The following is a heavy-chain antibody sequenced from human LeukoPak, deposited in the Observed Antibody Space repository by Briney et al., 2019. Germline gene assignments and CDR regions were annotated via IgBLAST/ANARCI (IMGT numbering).Heavy chain of an antibody. D-gene: IGHD3-3*01. CDR1: GFGFSSYD. CDR3: AKDTPYDFWSGYSPYYFDY. V-gene: IGHV3-33*06. CDR2: IWLDGSAT. Sequence: PGGSLRLSCAASGFGFSSYDMHWVRQAPGKGLEWVAIIWLDGSATYYGDSVKGRFTISRDNSKNTLYLQMNSLRAEDTAVYYCAKDTPYDFWSGYSPYYFDYWGQGTLVTVSS. J-gene: IGHJ4*02.